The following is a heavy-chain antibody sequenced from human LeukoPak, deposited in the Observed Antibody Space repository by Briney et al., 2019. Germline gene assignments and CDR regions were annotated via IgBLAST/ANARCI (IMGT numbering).Heavy chain of an antibody. CDR3: ARVPLYYYDSSGSNWFDP. D-gene: IGHD3-22*01. J-gene: IGHJ5*02. CDR2: ITPNSGNT. Sequence: ASVKVSCKTSGYTFIDYYIHWIRQAPGQGLEWMGWITPNSGNTNYAQKFQGRVTMTRDTSISTAYMELSRLRSDDTAVYYCARVPLYYYDSSGSNWFDPWGQGTLVTVSS. V-gene: IGHV1-2*02. CDR1: GYTFIDYY.